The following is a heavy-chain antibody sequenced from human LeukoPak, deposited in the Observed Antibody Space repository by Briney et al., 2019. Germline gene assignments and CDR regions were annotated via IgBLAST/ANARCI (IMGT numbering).Heavy chain of an antibody. J-gene: IGHJ5*02. CDR3: ARDRGTMIVVVNGEDWFDP. D-gene: IGHD3-22*01. CDR1: GGSISSSSYY. CDR2: IYHSGST. V-gene: IGHV4-39*07. Sequence: PSETLSLTCTVSGGSISSSSYYWGWIRQPPGKGLEWIGSIYHSGSTYYNPSLKSRVTISVDTSKNQFSLKLSSVTAADTAVYYCARDRGTMIVVVNGEDWFDPWGQGTLVTVSS.